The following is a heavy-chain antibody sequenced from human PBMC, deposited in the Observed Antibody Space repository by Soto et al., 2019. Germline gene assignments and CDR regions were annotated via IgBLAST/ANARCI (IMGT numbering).Heavy chain of an antibody. Sequence: SQTLSLSSAVYGGSLSGYYWSWIRQPTGKGLASIGEINHSGSTNYNTSLQSRVTISVDTSKNQFSLKLSSVTASDTSVYYCARGRSGGSCYSVFTSCGLTFDYWGQGALVTVSS. J-gene: IGHJ4*02. CDR1: GGSLSGYY. V-gene: IGHV4-34*01. D-gene: IGHD2-15*01. CDR3: ARGRSGGSCYSVFTSCGLTFDY. CDR2: INHSGST.